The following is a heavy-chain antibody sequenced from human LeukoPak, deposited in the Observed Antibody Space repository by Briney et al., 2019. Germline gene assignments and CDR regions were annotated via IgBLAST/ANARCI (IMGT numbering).Heavy chain of an antibody. D-gene: IGHD4-17*01. V-gene: IGHV4-34*01. CDR2: TNHSGSA. CDR3: ARGQGTVTTH. J-gene: IGHJ4*02. CDR1: GGSFSGYY. Sequence: SETLSLTCAVSGGSFSGYYWTWIRQPPGKGLEWIGETNHSGSANYNPSLKSRVTISLDTSKNQFSLNLSSVTAADTAVYYCARGQGTVTTHWGQGTLVTVSS.